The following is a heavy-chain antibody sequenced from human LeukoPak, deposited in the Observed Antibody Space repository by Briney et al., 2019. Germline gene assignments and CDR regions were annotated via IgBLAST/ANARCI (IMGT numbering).Heavy chain of an antibody. V-gene: IGHV1-2*02. CDR1: GYRFTGYY. CDR2: INPNSGDT. D-gene: IGHD3-10*01. CDR3: ARDDYRGVTNFDP. Sequence: ASVKVSCKASGYRFTGYYMHWVRQAPGQGLEWMGWINPNSGDTNYAQKFQGRVTMTRDTSISTAYMELNSLRSDDTAVYYCARDDYRGVTNFDPWGQGTLVTVSS. J-gene: IGHJ5*02.